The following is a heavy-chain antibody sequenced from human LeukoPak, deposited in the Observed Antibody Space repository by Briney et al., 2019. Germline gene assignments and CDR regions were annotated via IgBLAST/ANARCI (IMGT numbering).Heavy chain of an antibody. CDR1: VGSISSGSYY. V-gene: IGHV4-61*02. D-gene: IGHD3-3*01. Sequence: SETLSLTCTVSVGSISSGSYYWSWIRQPAGKGLEWIGRIYTSGSTNYNPSLKSRVTISVDTSKNQFSLKLSSVTAADTAVYYCARGAYRTIFGVVIISYDAFDIWGQGTMVTVSS. J-gene: IGHJ3*02. CDR2: IYTSGST. CDR3: ARGAYRTIFGVVIISYDAFDI.